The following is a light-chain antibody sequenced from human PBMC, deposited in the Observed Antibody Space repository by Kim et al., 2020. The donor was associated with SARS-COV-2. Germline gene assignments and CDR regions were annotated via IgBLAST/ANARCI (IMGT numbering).Light chain of an antibody. CDR3: QQYNNWPPWT. CDR1: QSVSNT. J-gene: IGKJ1*01. CDR2: GAS. V-gene: IGKV3-15*01. Sequence: SPGERVILSCRASQSVSNTLAWYQQRPGQAPRLLIYGASTRATDIPVRFTGSGSGTDFTLTISSLQSEDFAVYYCQQYNNWPPWTFGQGTKVDIK.